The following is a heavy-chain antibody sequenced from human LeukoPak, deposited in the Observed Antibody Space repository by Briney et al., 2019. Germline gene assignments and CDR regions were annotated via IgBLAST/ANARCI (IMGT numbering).Heavy chain of an antibody. D-gene: IGHD6-19*01. Sequence: GASVKVSCKASGYTFPGYYMHWVRQAPGQGLEWMGWISVNNGDTNFAQKLQGRVTMTTDTSTSTAYMELRSLRSDDTAVYYCAREGYTSGFPFDIWGQGTMVTVSS. CDR2: ISVNNGDT. V-gene: IGHV1-18*04. CDR1: GYTFPGYY. CDR3: AREGYTSGFPFDI. J-gene: IGHJ3*02.